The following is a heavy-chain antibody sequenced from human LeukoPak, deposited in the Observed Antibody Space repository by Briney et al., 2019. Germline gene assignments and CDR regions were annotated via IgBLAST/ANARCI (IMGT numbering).Heavy chain of an antibody. CDR2: IYSGGST. Sequence: GGSLRLSCAASEFTVSSNHMSCVRQAPGKGLEWVSAIYSGGSTYYVGSVKGRFTISRDNSKNTLYLQMNSLRAEDTAVYYCARAGDGGARLGAFDIWGQGTMVTVSS. D-gene: IGHD4-23*01. J-gene: IGHJ3*02. V-gene: IGHV3-53*01. CDR3: ARAGDGGARLGAFDI. CDR1: EFTVSSNH.